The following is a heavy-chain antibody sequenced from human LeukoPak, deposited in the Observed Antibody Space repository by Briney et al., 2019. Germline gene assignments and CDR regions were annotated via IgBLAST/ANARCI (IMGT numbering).Heavy chain of an antibody. D-gene: IGHD1-1*01. CDR1: GYTFTGYY. CDR3: ARRVGRTGTTDFDY. CDR2: INPNSGGT. Sequence: ASVKVSCKASGYTFTGYYMHWVRQAPGQGLEWMGRINPNSGGTNYAQKFQGRVTMTRDTSISTAYMELSRLRSDDTAVYYCARRVGRTGTTDFDYWGQGTLVTVSS. J-gene: IGHJ4*02. V-gene: IGHV1-2*06.